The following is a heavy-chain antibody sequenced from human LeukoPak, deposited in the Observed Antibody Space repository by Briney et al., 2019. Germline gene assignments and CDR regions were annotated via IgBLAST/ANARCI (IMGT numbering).Heavy chain of an antibody. J-gene: IGHJ4*02. Sequence: GGSLRLSCAASGFTFSSYWMSWVRQAPGKGLEWVANIKQDGSEKYYVDSVKGRFTISRDNAKNSLYLQMNSLRAEDTAAYYCARGTSSGYFQLYFDYWGQGTLVTVSS. D-gene: IGHD3-22*01. CDR1: GFTFSSYW. V-gene: IGHV3-7*01. CDR2: IKQDGSEK. CDR3: ARGTSSGYFQLYFDY.